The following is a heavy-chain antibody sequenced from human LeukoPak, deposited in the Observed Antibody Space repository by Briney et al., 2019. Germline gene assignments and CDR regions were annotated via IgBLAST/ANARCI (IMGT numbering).Heavy chain of an antibody. CDR2: IRYDGSNK. CDR1: GFTFSSYG. J-gene: IGHJ3*02. CDR3: ARLGGILTGYYDAFDI. D-gene: IGHD3-9*01. Sequence: GGSLRLSCAASGFTFSSYGMHWVRQAPGKGLEWVAFIRYDGSNKYYADSVKGRFTISRDNSKNTLYLQMNSLRAEDTAVYYCARLGGILTGYYDAFDIWGQGTMVTVSS. V-gene: IGHV3-30*02.